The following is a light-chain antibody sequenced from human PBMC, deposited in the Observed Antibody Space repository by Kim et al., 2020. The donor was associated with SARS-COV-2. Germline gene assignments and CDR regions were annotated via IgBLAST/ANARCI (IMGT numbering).Light chain of an antibody. Sequence: QPVLTQPPSASASLGASVTLTCTLSSGYSNYKVDWYQQRPGKGPRFVMRVGTGGIVGSKGGGIPDRFSVLGSGLNRYLTIKDIQEEDGSDYHCGADHGSGSNFVRVFGGGTQLTVL. CDR1: SGYSNYK. J-gene: IGLJ3*02. CDR2: VGTGGIVG. CDR3: GADHGSGSNFVRV. V-gene: IGLV9-49*01.